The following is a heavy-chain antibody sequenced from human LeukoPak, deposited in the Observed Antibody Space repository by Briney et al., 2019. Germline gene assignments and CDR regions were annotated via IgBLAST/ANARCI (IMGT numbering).Heavy chain of an antibody. V-gene: IGHV3-11*04. Sequence: RAGGSLRLSCAASGFTFSDYYMSWIRQAPGKGLEWVSYISSSGSTIYYADSVKGRFTISRDNAKNSLYLQMNSLRAEDTAVYYCARATYPHTLVVPAYTPFDPWGQGTLVTVSS. CDR1: GFTFSDYY. CDR3: ARATYPHTLVVPAYTPFDP. J-gene: IGHJ5*02. CDR2: ISSSGSTI. D-gene: IGHD2-2*01.